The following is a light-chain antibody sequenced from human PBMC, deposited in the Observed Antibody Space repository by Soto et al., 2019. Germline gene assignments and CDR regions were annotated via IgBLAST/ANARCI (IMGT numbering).Light chain of an antibody. J-gene: IGKJ1*01. CDR2: DAS. V-gene: IGKV3-11*01. CDR3: QKRSNWPPT. Sequence: VLTQSPATLSLSPGDRATLSCRASQSVSSYLAWYQQKTGQAPRLLIYDASNRATGIPDRLSGSGSGTDLTLTISRLEPEDFAVYYCQKRSNWPPTFGQGTKVDIK. CDR1: QSVSSY.